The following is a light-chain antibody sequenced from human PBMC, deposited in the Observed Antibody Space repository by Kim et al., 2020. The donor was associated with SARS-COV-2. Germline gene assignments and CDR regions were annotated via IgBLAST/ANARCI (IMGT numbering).Light chain of an antibody. Sequence: LCPGEITSLSCRASQSVNIHLAWYQQKPGQPPKLLIYDGSNRATGIPARFSGTGSGSDFTLTIDSLEPEDFAVYYCQHRRNWPLTFGGGTKVDIK. CDR3: QHRRNWPLT. CDR1: QSVNIH. J-gene: IGKJ4*01. CDR2: DGS. V-gene: IGKV3-11*01.